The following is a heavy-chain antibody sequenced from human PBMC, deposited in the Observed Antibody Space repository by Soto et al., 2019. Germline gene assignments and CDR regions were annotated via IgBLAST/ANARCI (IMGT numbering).Heavy chain of an antibody. J-gene: IGHJ4*02. CDR2: IYSGGST. D-gene: IGHD3-22*01. CDR3: VSHRGNYYDSSGYYPGIGYFDY. V-gene: IGHV3-53*01. Sequence: PGGSLRLSCAASGFTVSSNYMSWVRQAPGKGLEWVSVIYSGGSTYYADSVKGRFTISRDNSKNTLYLQMNSLRAEDTAVYYCVSHRGNYYDSSGYYPGIGYFDYWGQGTLVTVSS. CDR1: GFTVSSNY.